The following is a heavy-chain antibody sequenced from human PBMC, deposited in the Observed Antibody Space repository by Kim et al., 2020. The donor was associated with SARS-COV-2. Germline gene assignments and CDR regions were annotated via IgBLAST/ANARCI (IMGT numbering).Heavy chain of an antibody. J-gene: IGHJ5*02. CDR2: INPNSGGT. CDR3: ARGGIMITFGGVIVPWFDP. Sequence: ASVKVSCKASGYTFTGYYMHWVRQVPGQGLEWMGWINPNSGGTNYAQKFQGWVTMTRDTSISTAYMELSRLRSDDTAVYYCARGGIMITFGGVIVPWFDPWGQGTLVTVSS. CDR1: GYTFTGYY. D-gene: IGHD3-16*02. V-gene: IGHV1-2*04.